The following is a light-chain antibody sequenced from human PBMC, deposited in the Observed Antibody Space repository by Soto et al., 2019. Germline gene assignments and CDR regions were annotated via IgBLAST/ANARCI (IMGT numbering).Light chain of an antibody. CDR1: QSISSW. J-gene: IGKJ4*01. CDR2: DAS. V-gene: IGKV1-5*01. CDR3: QQYNNYPLT. Sequence: DIQMTQFPSTLSASVGDRVTITCRASQSISSWLAWYQQKPGKAPNLLIYDASSLESGVPSRFSGSGSGPDFTLTISSLQPDDLATYYCQQYNNYPLTFGGGTKV.